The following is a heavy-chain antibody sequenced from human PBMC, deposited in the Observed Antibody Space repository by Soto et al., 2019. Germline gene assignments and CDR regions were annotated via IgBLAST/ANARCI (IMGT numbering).Heavy chain of an antibody. J-gene: IGHJ4*02. Sequence: QVQLVQSGAEVKKPGASVKVSCKASGYTFTSYGISWVRQAPGQGLEWMGWISAYNGNTNYAQKLQGRVTMTTDTTTSRAYMELRSLRSYETAVYYCSGDLVPVADTMVRGFMGYYFDYWGQGTLVTVSS. CDR1: GYTFTSYG. D-gene: IGHD3-10*01. CDR3: SGDLVPVADTMVRGFMGYYFDY. CDR2: ISAYNGNT. V-gene: IGHV1-18*01.